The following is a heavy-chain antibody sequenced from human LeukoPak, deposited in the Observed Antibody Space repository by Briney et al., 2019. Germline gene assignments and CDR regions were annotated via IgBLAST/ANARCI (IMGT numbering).Heavy chain of an antibody. V-gene: IGHV3-23*01. CDR1: GFTFSSYA. CDR3: AKSSVGFRLRFLEWSLRGNTRKAHYYGMDV. Sequence: PGGSLRLSCAASGFTFSSYAMSWVRQAPGKGLEWVSAISGSGGSTYYADSVKGRFTISRDNYKNTLYLQMNSLRAEDTAVYYCAKSSVGFRLRFLEWSLRGNTRKAHYYGMDVWGQGTTVTVSS. D-gene: IGHD3-3*01. J-gene: IGHJ6*02. CDR2: ISGSGGST.